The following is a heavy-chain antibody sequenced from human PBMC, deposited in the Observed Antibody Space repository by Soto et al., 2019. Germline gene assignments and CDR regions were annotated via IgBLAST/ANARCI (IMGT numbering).Heavy chain of an antibody. CDR2: ITDYGVGK. Sequence: EVQLLESGGGLVQPGGSLRLSCAASGFTFSKYAMTWVRHAPGKGLVWVSTITDYGVGKSYADSVKGRFTISRDDDKNSLYLQMNSLRAEDTAVYYCAKSTRSSYGSGSYVTLDYWGQGTQVTVFS. CDR3: AKSTRSSYGSGSYVTLDY. CDR1: GFTFSKYA. J-gene: IGHJ4*02. D-gene: IGHD3-10*01. V-gene: IGHV3-23*01.